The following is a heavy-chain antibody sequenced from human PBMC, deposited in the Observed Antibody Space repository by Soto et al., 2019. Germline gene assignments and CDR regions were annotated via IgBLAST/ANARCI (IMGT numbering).Heavy chain of an antibody. Sequence: PGGSLRLSCVASGFTFSDHYMEWVRQAPGKGLEWVGRIRNKANGFTTEYAASVGGRFTISRDDSKNLVYLQMNSLKTEDTAVYYCNRWRTSMDYFEYWGRGTLVTVSS. CDR2: IRNKANGFTT. CDR3: NRWRTSMDYFEY. V-gene: IGHV3-72*01. CDR1: GFTFSDHY. J-gene: IGHJ4*02. D-gene: IGHD2-8*01.